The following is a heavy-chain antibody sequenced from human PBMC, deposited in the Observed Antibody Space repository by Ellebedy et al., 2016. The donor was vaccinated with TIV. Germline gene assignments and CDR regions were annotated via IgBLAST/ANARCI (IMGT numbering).Heavy chain of an antibody. J-gene: IGHJ4*02. CDR3: ARGVAEAGRTGGGDY. D-gene: IGHD6-13*01. V-gene: IGHV3-74*01. Sequence: PAGSLRLSCAASGFTFSNYWMHWVRQAPGKALVWVSRINSDGSSVTYADSVRGRFTTSRDNANNKLYLQMNGLRDEDKALYHCARGVAEAGRTGGGDYWGQGTLVPVSS. CDR2: INSDGSSV. CDR1: GFTFSNYW.